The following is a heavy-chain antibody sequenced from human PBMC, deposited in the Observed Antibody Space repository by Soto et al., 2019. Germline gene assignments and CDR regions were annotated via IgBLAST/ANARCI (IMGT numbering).Heavy chain of an antibody. CDR1: GYTFTSYA. Sequence: ASVKGSCKTSGYTFTSYAMHCVRQDPGQRLEWMGWINAGNGNTKYSQKFQGRVTITRDTSASTAYMELSSLRSEDTAVYYCARGGEPIDYWGQGTLVTSPQ. D-gene: IGHD2-21*01. CDR3: ARGGEPIDY. V-gene: IGHV1-3*01. J-gene: IGHJ4*02. CDR2: INAGNGNT.